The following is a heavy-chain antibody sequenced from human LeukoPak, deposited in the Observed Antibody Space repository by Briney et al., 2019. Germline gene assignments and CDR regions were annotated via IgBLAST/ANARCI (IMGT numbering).Heavy chain of an antibody. D-gene: IGHD4-17*01. J-gene: IGHJ3*02. V-gene: IGHV4-30-2*01. Sequence: PSETLSLTCIVSGGSIRSSSYSWSWIRQPPGKGLEWIGYIYHSGSTYYNPSLKSRVTISVDRSKNQFSLKLSSVTAADTAVYYCARVIGAYNHWAFDIWGQGTMVTVSS. CDR3: ARVIGAYNHWAFDI. CDR1: GGSIRSSSYS. CDR2: IYHSGST.